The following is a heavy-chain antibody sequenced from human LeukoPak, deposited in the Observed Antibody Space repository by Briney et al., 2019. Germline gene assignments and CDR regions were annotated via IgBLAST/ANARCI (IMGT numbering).Heavy chain of an antibody. CDR1: GGSISSYY. J-gene: IGHJ4*02. Sequence: PETLSLTCTVSGGSISSYYWSWIRQPAGKGLEWIGRIYTSGSTNYNPSLKSRVTMSVGTSKNQFSLKLSSVTAADTAVYYCARGVSSSWYGGLDYWGQGTLVTVSS. D-gene: IGHD6-13*01. CDR3: ARGVSSSWYGGLDY. V-gene: IGHV4-4*07. CDR2: IYTSGST.